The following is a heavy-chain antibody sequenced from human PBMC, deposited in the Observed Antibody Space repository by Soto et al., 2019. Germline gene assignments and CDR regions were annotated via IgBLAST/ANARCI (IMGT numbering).Heavy chain of an antibody. Sequence: QITLKESGPTLVKPTQTLTLTCTFSGFSLSTSGVGVGWIRQPPGKALEWLALIYWDDDKRCNPSLKSRLTICRDTSKNQVALTMTNMDPVDTARYYCAHIRRSGYYTHDAFDIWGQGTMVTVSS. CDR2: IYWDDDK. J-gene: IGHJ3*02. V-gene: IGHV2-5*02. D-gene: IGHD3-3*01. CDR1: GFSLSTSGVG. CDR3: AHIRRSGYYTHDAFDI.